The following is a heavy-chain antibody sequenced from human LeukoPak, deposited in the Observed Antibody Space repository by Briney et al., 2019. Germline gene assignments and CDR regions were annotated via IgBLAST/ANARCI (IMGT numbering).Heavy chain of an antibody. CDR3: ARDSHRDYYDSSGYHI. CDR1: GYTFTGYY. Sequence: ASVKVSCKASGYTFTGYYMHWVRQAPGQGLEWMGWINPNSGGTNYAQKFQGRVTMTRDTSISTAYMELGRLRSDDTAVYYCARDSHRDYYDSSGYHIWGQGTMVTVSS. J-gene: IGHJ3*02. CDR2: INPNSGGT. D-gene: IGHD3-22*01. V-gene: IGHV1-2*02.